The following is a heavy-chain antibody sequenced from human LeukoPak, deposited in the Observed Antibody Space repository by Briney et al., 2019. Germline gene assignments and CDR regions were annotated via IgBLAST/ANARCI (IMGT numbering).Heavy chain of an antibody. CDR2: IYGGGDT. CDR3: AKDGAPNAGYMDV. CDR1: GFTFSSYA. Sequence: PGGSLRLSCAASGFTFSSYAMRWVRQPSGKGLEWVSVIYGGGDTNYADSVKGRFTISRDNSKNTLYLQMDSPRAEDTALYYCAKDGAPNAGYMDVWGKGTTVTVSS. V-gene: IGHV3-23*03. J-gene: IGHJ6*03. D-gene: IGHD3-10*01.